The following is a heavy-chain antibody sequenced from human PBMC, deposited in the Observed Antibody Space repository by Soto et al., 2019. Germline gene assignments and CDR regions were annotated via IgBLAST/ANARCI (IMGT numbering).Heavy chain of an antibody. D-gene: IGHD3-16*01. V-gene: IGHV3-74*01. Sequence: EVPLVESGRGLVQPGGSLRLSCAASGFTFTIYWMHWVRQAPGKGLVWVSRISPDGSTTYYADSVQGRFHISRDNAKNTLYLQMNSLRAEDTAVYYCARGGRGGFDYWGLGTLVTVSS. CDR2: ISPDGSTT. CDR1: GFTFTIYW. CDR3: ARGGRGGFDY. J-gene: IGHJ4*02.